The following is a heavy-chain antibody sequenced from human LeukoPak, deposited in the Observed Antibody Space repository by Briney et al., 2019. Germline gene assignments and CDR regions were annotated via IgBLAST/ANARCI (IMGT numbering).Heavy chain of an antibody. CDR3: ARGRPRAARCGKSNFEY. D-gene: IGHD2-15*01. CDR2: INHSGST. CDR1: GGSFSGYY. J-gene: IGHJ4*02. Sequence: ASETLSLTCAVYGGSFSGYYWSWIRQPPGKGLEWIGEINHSGSTNYNPSLKSRVTISVDTSKNQFSLKLSSVTAADTAVYYCARGRPRAARCGKSNFEYWGQGTLVTVSS. V-gene: IGHV4-34*01.